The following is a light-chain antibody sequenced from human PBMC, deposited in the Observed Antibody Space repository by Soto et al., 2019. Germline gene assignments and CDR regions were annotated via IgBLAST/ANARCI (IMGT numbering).Light chain of an antibody. CDR2: EVT. J-gene: IGLJ3*02. V-gene: IGLV2-8*01. Sequence: QSALTQPPSASGSPGQAVAISCTGTSSDVGGYNYVSWYQQPPGKAPKLVIYEVTKRPSGVPDRFSGSKSGNTASLTVSGLPADDEADYYCCSYGGSNNWVFGGGTQLTVL. CDR1: SSDVGGYNY. CDR3: CSYGGSNNWV.